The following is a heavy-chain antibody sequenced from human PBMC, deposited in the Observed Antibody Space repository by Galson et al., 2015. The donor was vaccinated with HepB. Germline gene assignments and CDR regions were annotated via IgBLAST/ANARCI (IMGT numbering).Heavy chain of an antibody. CDR1: GFTFSSYG. CDR2: ISYDGSNK. D-gene: IGHD3-16*02. Sequence: SLRLSCAASGFTFSSYGMHWVRQAPGKGLEWVAVISYDGSNKYYADSVKGRFTISRDNSKNTLYLQMNSLRAEDTAVYYCAKVYDYVWGSYRYTGENDYWGQGTLVTVSS. V-gene: IGHV3-30*18. J-gene: IGHJ4*02. CDR3: AKVYDYVWGSYRYTGENDY.